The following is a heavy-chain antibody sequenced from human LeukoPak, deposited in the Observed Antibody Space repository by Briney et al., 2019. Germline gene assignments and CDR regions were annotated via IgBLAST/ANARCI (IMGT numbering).Heavy chain of an antibody. V-gene: IGHV3-48*04. J-gene: IGHJ4*02. CDR3: ARDPERLWFGEPY. D-gene: IGHD3-10*01. CDR1: GFTFSSYS. CDR2: ISSRSSTI. Sequence: GGSLRLSCAASGFTFSSYSMNWVRQAPGKGLEWVSYISSRSSTIYYADSVKGRFTISRDNAKNSLYLQMNSLRAEDTAVYYCARDPERLWFGEPYWGQGTLVTVSS.